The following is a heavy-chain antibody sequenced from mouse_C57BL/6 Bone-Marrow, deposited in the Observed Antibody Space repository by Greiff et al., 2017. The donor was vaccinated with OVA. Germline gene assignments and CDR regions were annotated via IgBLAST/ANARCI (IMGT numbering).Heavy chain of an antibody. CDR3: ARAYYYGSSYGYAMDY. CDR1: GFTFSDYG. Sequence: EVKLVESGGGLVKPGGSLKLSCAASGFTFSDYGMHWVRQAPEKGLEWVAYISSGSSTIYYADTVKGRFTISRDNAKNTLFLQMTSLRSEDTAMYYCARAYYYGSSYGYAMDYWGQGTSVTVSS. J-gene: IGHJ4*01. V-gene: IGHV5-17*01. CDR2: ISSGSSTI. D-gene: IGHD1-1*01.